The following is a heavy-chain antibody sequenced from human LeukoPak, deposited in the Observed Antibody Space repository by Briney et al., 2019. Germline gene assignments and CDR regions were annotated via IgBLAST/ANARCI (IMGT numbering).Heavy chain of an antibody. CDR3: ARVEWELRYFDY. J-gene: IGHJ4*02. D-gene: IGHD1-26*01. Sequence: SVKVPCKASGGTFSSYAISWVRQAPGQGLEWMGRIIPILGIANYAQKFQGRVTITADKSTSTAYMELSSLRSEDTAVYYCARVEWELRYFDYWGQGTLVTVSS. V-gene: IGHV1-69*04. CDR1: GGTFSSYA. CDR2: IIPILGIA.